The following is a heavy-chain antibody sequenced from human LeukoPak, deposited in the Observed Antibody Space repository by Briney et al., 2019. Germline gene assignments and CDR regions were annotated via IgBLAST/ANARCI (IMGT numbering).Heavy chain of an antibody. Sequence: SETLSLTCAVSGGSISSSSWWSWVRQPPGKGLEWIGEIYHSGSTNYNPSLKSRVTISVDKSKNQFSLKLSSVTAADTAVHYCAWTGIVGATNIDCWGQGTLVTVSS. J-gene: IGHJ4*02. V-gene: IGHV4-4*02. CDR3: AWTGIVGATNIDC. D-gene: IGHD1-26*01. CDR1: GGSISSSSW. CDR2: IYHSGST.